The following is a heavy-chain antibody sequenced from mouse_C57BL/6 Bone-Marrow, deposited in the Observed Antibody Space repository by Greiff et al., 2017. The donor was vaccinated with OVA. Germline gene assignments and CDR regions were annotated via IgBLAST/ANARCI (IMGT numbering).Heavy chain of an antibody. V-gene: IGHV5-16*01. Sequence: EVKLVESEGGLVQPGSSMKLSCTASGFTFSDYYMAWVRQVPEKGLEWVANINYDGSSTYYLDSLKSRFIISRDNAKNILYLQMSSLKSEDTATHYCARGCWDWYFDVWGTGTTVTVSS. J-gene: IGHJ1*03. D-gene: IGHD4-1*01. CDR2: INYDGSST. CDR1: GFTFSDYY. CDR3: ARGCWDWYFDV.